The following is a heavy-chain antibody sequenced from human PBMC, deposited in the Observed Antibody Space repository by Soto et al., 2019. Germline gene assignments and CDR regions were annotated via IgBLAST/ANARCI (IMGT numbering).Heavy chain of an antibody. CDR2: ITGTGGNT. CDR1: GFTLSTYG. J-gene: IGHJ6*02. V-gene: IGHV3-23*01. Sequence: GGSLRLSCAGSGFTLSTYGMTWVRQAPGKGLEWVSAITGTGGNTYYVDSVKGRFTSSRDNSKNMLYLQMNSVRVEDTAVYYCARIRGYWYGLDVWGQGTTVTVSS. CDR3: ARIRGYWYGLDV.